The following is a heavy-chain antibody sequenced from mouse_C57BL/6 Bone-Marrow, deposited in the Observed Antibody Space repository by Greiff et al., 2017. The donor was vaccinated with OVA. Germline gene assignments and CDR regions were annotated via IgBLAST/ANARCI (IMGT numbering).Heavy chain of an antibody. CDR3: AYSNYVYYAMDY. Sequence: QVQLQQPGAELVKPGASVKMSCKASGYTFTSYWITWVKQRPGQGLEWIGDIYPGSGGTNYNEKFKSKATLTVDTSSSTAYMQLSSLTSEDSAVYYCAYSNYVYYAMDYWGQGTSVTVSS. CDR1: GYTFTSYW. J-gene: IGHJ4*01. CDR2: IYPGSGGT. V-gene: IGHV1-55*01. D-gene: IGHD2-5*01.